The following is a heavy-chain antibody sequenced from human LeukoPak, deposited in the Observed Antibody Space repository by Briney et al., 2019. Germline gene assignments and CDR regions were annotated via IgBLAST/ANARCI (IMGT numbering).Heavy chain of an antibody. CDR2: MYYSGSS. Sequence: PSETLSLTCSVSGGSISSSSYYWGWIRQPPGKGLEWIGSMYYSGSSYYNPSLKSRVTISVDTSKNQFSLKLSSVTAADTAMYYCARQYSGYLRNWFDPWGQGTLVTVSS. V-gene: IGHV4-39*01. CDR3: ARQYSGYLRNWFDP. CDR1: GGSISSSSYY. D-gene: IGHD5-12*01. J-gene: IGHJ5*02.